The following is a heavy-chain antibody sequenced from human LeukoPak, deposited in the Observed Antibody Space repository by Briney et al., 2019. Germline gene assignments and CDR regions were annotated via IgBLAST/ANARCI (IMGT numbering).Heavy chain of an antibody. V-gene: IGHV4-38-2*02. Sequence: PSETLSLTCTVSGYSISSGYYWGWIRQPPGQGLEWIGSIYHSGSTYYNPSLKSRVTISVDTSKNQFSLKLSSVTAADTAVYYCARDRAYYDSSGYYYYRTFRYWGQGTLVTVSS. J-gene: IGHJ4*02. CDR2: IYHSGST. CDR3: ARDRAYYDSSGYYYYRTFRY. CDR1: GYSISSGYY. D-gene: IGHD3-22*01.